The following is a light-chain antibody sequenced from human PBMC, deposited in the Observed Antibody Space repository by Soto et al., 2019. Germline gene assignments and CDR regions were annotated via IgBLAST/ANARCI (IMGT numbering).Light chain of an antibody. Sequence: QSVLTQPASVSGSPGQSITISCTGTSSDVGGYNYVSWYQQHPGKAPKLMIYDVSNRPSGVSNRVSGSKSGNTASLTISGLQADDEADYYCSSYTSSSTPFVFGTGTKVTV. CDR3: SSYTSSSTPFV. J-gene: IGLJ1*01. CDR2: DVS. V-gene: IGLV2-14*01. CDR1: SSDVGGYNY.